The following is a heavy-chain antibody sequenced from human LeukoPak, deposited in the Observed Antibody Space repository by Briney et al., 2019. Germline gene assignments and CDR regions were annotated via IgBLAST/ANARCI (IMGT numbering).Heavy chain of an antibody. CDR3: ARDGVEATPWGASDI. J-gene: IGHJ3*02. Sequence: SETLSLTCTVSGGSISSCYWSWIRQPAGKGLEWIGRIYTSGSTNYNPSLKSRVTMSVDTSKNQFSLRLSSVTAADTAVYYCARDGVEATPWGASDIWGQGTMVTVS. D-gene: IGHD1-26*01. CDR2: IYTSGST. CDR1: GGSISSCY. V-gene: IGHV4-4*07.